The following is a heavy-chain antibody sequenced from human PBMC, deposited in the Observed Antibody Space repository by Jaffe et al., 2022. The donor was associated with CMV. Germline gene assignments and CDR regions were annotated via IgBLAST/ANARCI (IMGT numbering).Heavy chain of an antibody. CDR1: GYTFTSYA. V-gene: IGHV1-3*01. CDR3: ARGDGYNYPFFDY. CDR2: INAGNGNT. D-gene: IGHD5-12*01. J-gene: IGHJ4*02. Sequence: QVQLVQSGAEVKKPGASVKVSCKASGYTFTSYALHWVRQAPGQRLEWMGWINAGNGNTKYSQKFQGRVTITRDTSASTAYMELSSLRSEDTAVCYCARGDGYNYPFFDYWGQGTLVTVSS.